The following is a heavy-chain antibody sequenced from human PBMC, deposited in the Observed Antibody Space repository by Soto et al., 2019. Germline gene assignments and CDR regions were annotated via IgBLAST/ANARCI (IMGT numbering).Heavy chain of an antibody. CDR2: INPTGTMT. Sequence: QVQLVQSGAEVKKPGASVKLSCKASGYTFITSYYTHWVRQAPGQGLEWMGIINPTGTMTKYSERFQGRLTMTRDTSTSTDYMELRTLTSEDTSVYFCARVTGYDHDAFDSGGQGTMVTVAS. CDR3: ARVTGYDHDAFDS. J-gene: IGHJ3*02. V-gene: IGHV1-46*01. D-gene: IGHD5-12*01. CDR1: GYTFITSYY.